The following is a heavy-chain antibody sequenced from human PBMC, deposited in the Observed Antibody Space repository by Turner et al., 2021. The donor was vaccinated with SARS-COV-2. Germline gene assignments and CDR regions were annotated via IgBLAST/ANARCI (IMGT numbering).Heavy chain of an antibody. CDR1: GGSISSSSDY. Sequence: QLLLQVSGPGLVKPSETLSLSCTVSGGSISSSSDYWGWIRQPPGKGLEWIGSIYYSGSTYYNPSLKSRVTISVDTSKNQFSLKLTSVTAADTAVYFCARHWEVAAAAYLARFDPWGQGTLVTVSS. CDR3: ARHWEVAAAAYLARFDP. CDR2: IYYSGST. V-gene: IGHV4-39*01. J-gene: IGHJ5*02. D-gene: IGHD6-13*01.